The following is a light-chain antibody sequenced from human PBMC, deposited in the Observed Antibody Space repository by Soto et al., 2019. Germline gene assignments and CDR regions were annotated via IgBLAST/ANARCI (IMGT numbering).Light chain of an antibody. J-gene: IGKJ2*01. V-gene: IGKV3-20*01. Sequence: EIGLTQSPGTLSLSPGETATLSCRASQRVSNSYLAWYQKKPGQAPRLLIYGASSRAAGIPDRSSGSWSGTDGTITVSRVEPADFAVYVCQRSGGSPPSTFGQGTKMEI. CDR1: QRVSNSY. CDR2: GAS. CDR3: QRSGGSPPST.